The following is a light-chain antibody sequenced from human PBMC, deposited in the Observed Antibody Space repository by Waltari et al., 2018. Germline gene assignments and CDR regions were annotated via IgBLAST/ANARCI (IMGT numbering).Light chain of an antibody. CDR2: AVS. V-gene: IGLV2-14*01. J-gene: IGLJ2*01. CDR3: ASYTSGGTLVV. CDR1: RSAVDVSTY. Sequence: QSAPTQPASVSGSPGQSLSIPRPATRSAVDVSTYVSWYQHHPGEAPKVMIFAVSNRPSGVSNRFSGSKSGNTASLTISGLQAEGEADYYCASYTSGGTLVVFGGGTKLTVL.